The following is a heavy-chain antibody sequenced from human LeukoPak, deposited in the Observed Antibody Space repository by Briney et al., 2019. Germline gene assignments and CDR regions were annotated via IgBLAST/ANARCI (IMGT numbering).Heavy chain of an antibody. CDR1: GYMFIDYY. CDR3: AKVPGYYYYYYGMDV. CDR2: INPDSGGT. J-gene: IGHJ6*02. Sequence: GASVKVSCEASGYMFIDYYMHWVRQAPGQGLEWMGWINPDSGGTYYAQKFQGRVTMTRDTTISTAYMELTRLRSDDTAVYYCAKVPGYYYYYYGMDVWGQGTTVTVSS. D-gene: IGHD3-9*01. V-gene: IGHV1-2*02.